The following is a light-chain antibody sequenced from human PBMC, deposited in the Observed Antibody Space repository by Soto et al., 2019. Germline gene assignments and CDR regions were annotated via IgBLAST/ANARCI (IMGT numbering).Light chain of an antibody. CDR3: QQYKVYPYT. CDR2: DVS. CDR1: QSLTGR. Sequence: DIQMTQSPSTLSASIGDRVTLTCRASQSLTGRLAWYQQKPGRPPKLLIYDVSNLGSGVPSRFSGSESGTNFTLTISSLRPDDFATFYCQQYKVYPYTFGQGTRLDI. V-gene: IGKV1-5*01. J-gene: IGKJ2*01.